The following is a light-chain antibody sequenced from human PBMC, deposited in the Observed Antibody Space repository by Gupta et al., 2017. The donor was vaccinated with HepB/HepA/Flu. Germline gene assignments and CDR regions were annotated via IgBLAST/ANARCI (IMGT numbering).Light chain of an antibody. CDR3: QHNNRTPKT. Sequence: DIQMTQSPSSLSASVGDRVTITCRASQSISSSLNWYQKRPGKAPKLLIYDATTLQSGVPSLCSGSGSGKDFSPSIGSLQPEDVVTYYCQHNNRTPKTFGQGTKVEVK. CDR1: QSISSS. CDR2: DAT. V-gene: IGKV1-39*01. J-gene: IGKJ1*01.